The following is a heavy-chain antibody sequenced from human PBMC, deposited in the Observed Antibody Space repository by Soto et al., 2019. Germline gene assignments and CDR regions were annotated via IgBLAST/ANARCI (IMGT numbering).Heavy chain of an antibody. CDR2: IGNPGVTI. J-gene: IGHJ4*02. Sequence: QVQLVESGGGLVKPGGSLRLSCAASGFTINDYYMTWIRQAPGKGLEWVSHIGNPGVTIYYADSVKGRFTISRDNAKNSLFLQLNSLRAEDTAVYYFATGYSYPWVTWGQGTLVTVSS. CDR3: ATGYSYPWVT. D-gene: IGHD5-18*01. V-gene: IGHV3-11*01. CDR1: GFTINDYY.